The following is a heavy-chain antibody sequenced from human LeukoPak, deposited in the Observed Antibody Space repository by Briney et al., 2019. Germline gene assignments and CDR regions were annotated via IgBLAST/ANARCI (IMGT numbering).Heavy chain of an antibody. J-gene: IGHJ6*03. V-gene: IGHV3-7*01. CDR1: GFTFSSYW. CDR2: IKQDGRER. Sequence: QPGGSLRLSCAASGFTFSSYWMNWVRQAPEKALEWVANIKQDGRERYYLDSVKGRFTISRDNARNSLYLQVNSLRAEDTAVYYCVRAGCSSSSCYLTDSQHYYMDVGGQGTTVTVSS. D-gene: IGHD2-2*01. CDR3: VRAGCSSSSCYLTDSQHYYMDV.